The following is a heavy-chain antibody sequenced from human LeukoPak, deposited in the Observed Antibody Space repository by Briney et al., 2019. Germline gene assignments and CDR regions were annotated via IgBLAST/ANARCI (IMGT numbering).Heavy chain of an antibody. J-gene: IGHJ4*02. V-gene: IGHV3-30*18. CDR1: GFTFSSYG. CDR2: ISYDGSNK. Sequence: GGSLRLSCAASGFTFSSYGMHWVRQAPGKGLEWVAVISYDGSNKYYADSVKGRFTISRDNSKNTLYLQMNSLRAEDTAVYYCAKDRSGSGSYYQYYFDYWGQGTLVTVSS. CDR3: AKDRSGSGSYYQYYFDY. D-gene: IGHD3-10*01.